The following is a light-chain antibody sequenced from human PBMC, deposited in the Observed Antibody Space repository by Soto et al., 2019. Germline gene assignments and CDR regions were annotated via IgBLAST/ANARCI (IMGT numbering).Light chain of an antibody. CDR2: EVS. V-gene: IGLV2-8*01. J-gene: IGLJ2*01. CDR3: SSYAGSNNVV. Sequence: QSVLTQPPSASGSPGQSVTISCTGTSSDVGGYNYVSWYQQHPDKAPKLMIYEVSKRPSGVPDRCSGSKSGNTASLTVSGLQAEDEADYYCSSYAGSNNVVFGGGTKLTVL. CDR1: SSDVGGYNY.